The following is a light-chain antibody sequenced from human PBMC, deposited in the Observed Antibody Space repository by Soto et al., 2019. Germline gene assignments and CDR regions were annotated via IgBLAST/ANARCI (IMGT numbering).Light chain of an antibody. CDR1: SSDVGGYNY. CDR2: DVT. CDR3: CSFAGSYTYV. J-gene: IGLJ1*01. V-gene: IGLV2-11*01. Sequence: LTQPPSVSGSPGQSVTISCTGTSSDVGGYNYVSWYQQHPGKAPKLIIYDVTKRPSGVPDRFSGSKSGNTASLTISGLQAEDEADFYCCSFAGSYTYVFGTGTKVTVL.